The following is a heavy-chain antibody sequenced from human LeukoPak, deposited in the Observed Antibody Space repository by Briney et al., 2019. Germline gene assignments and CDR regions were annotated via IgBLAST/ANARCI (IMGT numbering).Heavy chain of an antibody. Sequence: PGGSLRLSCAASGFTVSTNYMNWVRQAPGKGLEWVANIKQDGSEKYYVDSVKGRFTISRDNAKNSLYLQMNSLRAEDTAVYYCARGGYCSSTSCHAFDIWGQGTMVTVSS. CDR3: ARGGYCSSTSCHAFDI. J-gene: IGHJ3*02. CDR2: IKQDGSEK. D-gene: IGHD2-2*01. CDR1: GFTVSTNY. V-gene: IGHV3-7*01.